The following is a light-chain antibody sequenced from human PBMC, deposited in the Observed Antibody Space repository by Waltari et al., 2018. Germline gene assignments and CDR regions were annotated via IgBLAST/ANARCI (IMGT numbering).Light chain of an antibody. V-gene: IGLV2-14*03. J-gene: IGLJ1*01. CDR2: DVS. CDR1: TSDIGAYNY. Sequence: QSALTQPASVSGSPGQSIALSCTGTTSDIGAYNYVSWFQQHPGKVPKLIIYDVSNRPSGVSDRFSGSKSGNTATLTISGLQAEDEADYYCNSFTTTDTHVFGTGTKVTVL. CDR3: NSFTTTDTHV.